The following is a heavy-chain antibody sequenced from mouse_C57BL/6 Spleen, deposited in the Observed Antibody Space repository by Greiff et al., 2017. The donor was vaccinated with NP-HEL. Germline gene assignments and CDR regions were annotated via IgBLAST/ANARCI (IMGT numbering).Heavy chain of an antibody. CDR3: ARVNYGSSYYYAMDY. J-gene: IGHJ4*01. CDR2: ISDGGRYT. V-gene: IGHV5-4*01. D-gene: IGHD1-1*01. Sequence: VATISDGGRYTYYPDNVKGRFTISRDNAKNNLYLQMSHLKSEDTAMYYCARVNYGSSYYYAMDYWGQGTSVTVSS.